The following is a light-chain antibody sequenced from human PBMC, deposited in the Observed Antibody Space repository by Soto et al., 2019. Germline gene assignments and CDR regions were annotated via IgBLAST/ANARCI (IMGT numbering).Light chain of an antibody. CDR3: QQRSNWLT. CDR1: QSVSSY. Sequence: IVLTQSPATLSLSPGARATLSCRASQSVSSYLAWYQQKPGQAPSLLIYDASNRATGIPARFSGSGSGTEFTLTISSLEPEDFAVYDCQQRSNWLTFGGGTKVDIK. CDR2: DAS. V-gene: IGKV3-11*01. J-gene: IGKJ4*01.